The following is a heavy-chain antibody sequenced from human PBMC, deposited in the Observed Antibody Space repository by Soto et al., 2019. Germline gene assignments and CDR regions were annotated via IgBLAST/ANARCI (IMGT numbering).Heavy chain of an antibody. V-gene: IGHV3-21*01. CDR3: ARDRGYDAHDYYYNAMDV. D-gene: IGHD3-10*01. CDR2: IRGFSPYT. J-gene: IGHJ6*02. Sequence: GGSLRLSCISSGFTFRTYTMNGVRQAPGKGLEWVSGIRGFSPYTFYAESVKGRFTISRDNAKSSLYLQMNSLRAEDTAVYYCARDRGYDAHDYYYNAMDVWGQGTTVTVSS. CDR1: GFTFRTYT.